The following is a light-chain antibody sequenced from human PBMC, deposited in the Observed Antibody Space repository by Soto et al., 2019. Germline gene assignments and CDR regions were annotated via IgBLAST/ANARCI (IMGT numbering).Light chain of an antibody. Sequence: DIQMTQSPSTLSASVGDRVTITCRASQSISSWLAWYQQKPGKAPKLLIYDASSLKSGVPSRFSGSGSGTEFTLTISSRQPDDFATYYCQQYNSYLWTFGQGTKVEIK. CDR3: QQYNSYLWT. J-gene: IGKJ1*01. CDR1: QSISSW. CDR2: DAS. V-gene: IGKV1-5*01.